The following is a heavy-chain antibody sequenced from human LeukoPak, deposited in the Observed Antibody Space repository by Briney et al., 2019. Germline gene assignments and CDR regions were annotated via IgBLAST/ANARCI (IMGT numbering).Heavy chain of an antibody. CDR1: GYTFTSYG. J-gene: IGHJ4*02. CDR3: ARSYYDSSGYFPPFDY. V-gene: IGHV1-18*01. CDR2: ISAYNGNT. Sequence: ASVKVSCKASGYTFTSYGISWVRQAPGQGLEWKGWISAYNGNTNYAQKLQGRVTMTTDTSTSTAYMELRSLRSDDTAVYYCARSYYDSSGYFPPFDYWGQGTLVTVSS. D-gene: IGHD3-22*01.